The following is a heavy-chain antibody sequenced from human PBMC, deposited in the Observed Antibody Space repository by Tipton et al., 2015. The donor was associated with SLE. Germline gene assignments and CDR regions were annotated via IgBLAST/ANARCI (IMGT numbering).Heavy chain of an antibody. V-gene: IGHV5-51*03. CDR2: IYPGDSDT. Sequence: QLVQSGAEVKKPGESLKISCKGSGYSFTSYWIGWVRQMPGKGLEWMGIIYPGDSDTRYRPSFQGQVTISADKSISTAYLQWSSLKASDTAMYYCARDFGVSSSGWPCDYWGQGTLVTVSS. CDR3: ARDFGVSSSGWPCDY. J-gene: IGHJ4*02. CDR1: GYSFTSYW. D-gene: IGHD6-19*01.